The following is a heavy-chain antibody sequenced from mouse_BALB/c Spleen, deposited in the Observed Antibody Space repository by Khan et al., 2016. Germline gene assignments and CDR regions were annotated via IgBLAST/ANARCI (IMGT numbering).Heavy chain of an antibody. V-gene: IGHV1-87*01. CDR3: ARGGTTGSPFAY. J-gene: IGHJ3*01. CDR1: GYTFTSYW. CDR2: FYPGDGDT. Sequence: QVQLQQSGAELARPGASVKLSCKASGYTFTSYWMQWVKQRPGQGLEWIGAFYPGDGDTRYTQKFKGKATLTADKSSSTSYIQLISLASEDSAVYYCARGGTTGSPFAYWGQGTLVTVSA. D-gene: IGHD1-1*01.